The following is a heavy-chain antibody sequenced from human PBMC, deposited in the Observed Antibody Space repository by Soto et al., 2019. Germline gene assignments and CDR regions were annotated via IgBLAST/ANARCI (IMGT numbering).Heavy chain of an antibody. CDR3: ARGKQQLIDY. Sequence: SETLSLTCSVSGDSISSGGYYWGWVRQHPGQGLQWIGYIYYSGSTYYNPSLKSRVIISVDTSENQFSLNLTSVTAADTAVYYCARGKQQLIDYWGQGALVTVSS. V-gene: IGHV4-31*03. J-gene: IGHJ4*02. CDR2: IYYSGST. D-gene: IGHD6-13*01. CDR1: GDSISSGGYY.